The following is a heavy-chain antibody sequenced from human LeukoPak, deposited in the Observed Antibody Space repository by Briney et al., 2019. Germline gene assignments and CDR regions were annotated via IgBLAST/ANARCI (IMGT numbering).Heavy chain of an antibody. J-gene: IGHJ4*02. V-gene: IGHV3-30*02. CDR1: GFTFSSYG. Sequence: PGGSLRLSCAASGFTFSSYGMHWVRQAPGKGLERVAFIRCDGSNKYYADSVKGRFTISRDNSKNTLYLQMNSLIAEDTAVYYCVRVVRGPKDYYFYYWGQGTLVTVSS. D-gene: IGHD3-10*01. CDR2: IRCDGSNK. CDR3: VRVVRGPKDYYFYY.